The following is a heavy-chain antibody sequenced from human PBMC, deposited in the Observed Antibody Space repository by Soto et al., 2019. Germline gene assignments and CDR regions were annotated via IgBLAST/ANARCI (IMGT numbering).Heavy chain of an antibody. J-gene: IGHJ4*02. D-gene: IGHD6-6*01. CDR1: GGSSSGYY. CDR3: ARLPPYSSSSGLKDY. Sequence: SETLSLTCAVYGGSSSGYYWSWIRQPPGKGLEWIGEINHSGSTNYNPSLKSRVTISVDTSKNQFSLKLSSVTAADTAVYYCARLPPYSSSSGLKDYWGQGTLVTVSS. CDR2: INHSGST. V-gene: IGHV4-34*01.